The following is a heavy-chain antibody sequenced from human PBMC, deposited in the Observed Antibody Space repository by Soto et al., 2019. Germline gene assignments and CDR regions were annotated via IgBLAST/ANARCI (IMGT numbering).Heavy chain of an antibody. J-gene: IGHJ3*02. V-gene: IGHV3-48*03. CDR3: ARPRIPTRGYSYGNAFDI. D-gene: IGHD5-18*01. CDR2: ISSSGSTI. Sequence: PGGSLRLSCAASGFTFSSYEMNWVRQAPGKGLEWVSYISSSGSTIYYADSVKGRFTISRDNAKNSLYLQMNSLRAEDTAVYYCARPRIPTRGYSYGNAFDIWGQGTMVTVSS. CDR1: GFTFSSYE.